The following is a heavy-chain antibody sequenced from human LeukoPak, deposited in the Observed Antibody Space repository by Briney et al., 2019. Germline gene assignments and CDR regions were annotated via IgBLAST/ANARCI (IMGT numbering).Heavy chain of an antibody. V-gene: IGHV3-33*01. D-gene: IGHD6-13*01. CDR3: ARDVSIAAAGYYFDY. J-gene: IGHJ4*02. Sequence: GGSLRLSCITSGFTFSNYGFHWVRQAPGKGQEWTAAIWYDGSNQYYPDSVKGRFTISRDNSKNTIYLQMNSLRIEDTAMYYCARDVSIAAAGYYFDYWGQGTLVTVSS. CDR1: GFTFSNYG. CDR2: IWYDGSNQ.